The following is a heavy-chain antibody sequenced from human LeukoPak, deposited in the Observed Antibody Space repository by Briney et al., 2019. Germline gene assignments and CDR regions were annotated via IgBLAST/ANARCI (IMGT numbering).Heavy chain of an antibody. CDR3: ARDASYHYGSGSYDDY. Sequence: GGSLRLSCAASGFTFSSYEMNWVRQAPGKGLEWVSHISGSASTTYYADSVKGRFTISRDNAKNSLYLQMNSLRAEDTAIYYCARDASYHYGSGSYDDYWGQGTLVTVSS. J-gene: IGHJ4*02. D-gene: IGHD3-10*01. CDR2: ISGSASTT. CDR1: GFTFSSYE. V-gene: IGHV3-48*03.